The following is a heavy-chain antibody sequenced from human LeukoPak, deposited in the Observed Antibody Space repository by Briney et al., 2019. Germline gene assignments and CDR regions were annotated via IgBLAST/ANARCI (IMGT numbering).Heavy chain of an antibody. Sequence: GGSLRLSCAASGFTFSSYAMHWVRQAPGKGLEWVAVISYDGSNKYYADSVKGRFTISRDNSKNTLYLQMNSLRAEDTAVYYCARGGGAVAGTGGGFDYWGQGTLVTVSS. D-gene: IGHD6-19*01. CDR3: ARGGGAVAGTGGGFDY. V-gene: IGHV3-30-3*01. CDR2: ISYDGSNK. J-gene: IGHJ4*02. CDR1: GFTFSSYA.